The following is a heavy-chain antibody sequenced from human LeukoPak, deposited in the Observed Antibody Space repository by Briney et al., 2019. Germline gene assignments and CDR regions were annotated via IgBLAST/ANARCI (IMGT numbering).Heavy chain of an antibody. CDR2: INHSGST. Sequence: SETLSLTCAVYGGSFSGYYWSWIRQPPGKGLEWIGEINHSGSTNYNPSLKSRVTISVDTSKNQFSLKLSSVTAADTAVYYCAREHYYDSSGYNNYWGQGTLVTVSS. CDR3: AREHYYDSSGYNNY. J-gene: IGHJ4*02. V-gene: IGHV4-34*01. D-gene: IGHD3-22*01. CDR1: GGSFSGYY.